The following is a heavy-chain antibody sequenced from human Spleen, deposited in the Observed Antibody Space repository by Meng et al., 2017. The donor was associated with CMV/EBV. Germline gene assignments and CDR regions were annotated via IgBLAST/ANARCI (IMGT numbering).Heavy chain of an antibody. CDR1: SFTGSY. CDR2: INHAGST. CDR3: ARGRSYDFWSGYSRNWFDP. J-gene: IGHJ5*02. Sequence: SFTGSYWTWLRQPPGKGLEWIGEINHAGSTNYHPSLKSRVTISVDTSKNQFSLKLSSVTAADTAVYYCARGRSYDFWSGYSRNWFDPWGQGTLVTVSS. V-gene: IGHV4-34*01. D-gene: IGHD3-3*01.